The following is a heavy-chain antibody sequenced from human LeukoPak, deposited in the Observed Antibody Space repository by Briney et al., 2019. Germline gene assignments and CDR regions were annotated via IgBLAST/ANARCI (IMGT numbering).Heavy chain of an antibody. CDR3: ARYGSGNTEFDY. V-gene: IGHV4-59*01. D-gene: IGHD3-10*01. J-gene: IGHJ4*02. CDR1: GGSISSFY. CDR2: IFHTGSA. Sequence: SETLSLTCSVSGGSISSFYWSWIRQPPGQGLEWIGYIFHTGSASYNPSLRRRVTMSVDTSKNQFSLRLTSVSAADTAVYYCARYGSGNTEFDYWGQGTLVTVSS.